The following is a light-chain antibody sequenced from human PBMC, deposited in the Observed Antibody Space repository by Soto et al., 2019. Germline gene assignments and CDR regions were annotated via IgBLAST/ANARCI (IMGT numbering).Light chain of an antibody. V-gene: IGKV1-39*01. CDR2: AAS. CDR3: QPSYSTPRT. J-gene: IGKJ1*01. CDR1: QSISSY. Sequence: DIQMTQSPSSLSASVGDRVTITCRASQSISSYLNWYQQKPGKAPKLLIYAASSLQSGVPSRFSGSGFGTDFTLTISSLQPEDFATYYCQPSYSTPRTFGQGTKVDIK.